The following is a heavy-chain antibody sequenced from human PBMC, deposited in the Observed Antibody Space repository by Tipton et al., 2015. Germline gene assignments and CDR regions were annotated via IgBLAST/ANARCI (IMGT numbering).Heavy chain of an antibody. CDR3: AKDLLGGNPPC. J-gene: IGHJ4*02. V-gene: IGHV3-7*05. Sequence: SLRLSCVASGFTFSEYSMSWVRQAPGKGLEWVANIRQDGSEKYYVDSVKGRFTISRDNSKNTLYLQMNSLRAEDTAVYYCAKDLLGGNPPCWGQGTLVTVSS. CDR1: GFTFSEYS. CDR2: IRQDGSEK. D-gene: IGHD4-23*01.